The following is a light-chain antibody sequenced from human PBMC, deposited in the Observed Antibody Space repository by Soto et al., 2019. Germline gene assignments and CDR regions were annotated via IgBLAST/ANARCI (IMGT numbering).Light chain of an antibody. CDR1: QDIGTNY. CDR3: QQFVNSPYMYT. J-gene: IGKJ2*01. Sequence: EIVLTQSPGTLSLSPGEGATLSCRSSQDIGTNYLAWYQQKPGQAPRLLIFGASSRASGVPGRFSGSGSGDDFPLHIRRLGAGDFGVYYCQQFVNSPYMYTFGQGTKLEI. CDR2: GAS. V-gene: IGKV3-20*01.